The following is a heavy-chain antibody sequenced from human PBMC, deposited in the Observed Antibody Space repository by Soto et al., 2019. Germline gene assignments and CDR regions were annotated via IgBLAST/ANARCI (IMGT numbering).Heavy chain of an antibody. CDR3: AKDLTRQLAYWLDP. D-gene: IGHD6-6*01. CDR2: INAHSGGT. Sequence: SVKVSCKASGFSFTGYYIHWLRQAPGQGLEWMGWINAHSGGTEYAQKFQGRVTLTRDTSIATAYLTLTSLTSDDTALYYCAKDLTRQLAYWLDPWGQGTLVTVS. CDR1: GFSFTGYY. V-gene: IGHV1-2*02. J-gene: IGHJ5*02.